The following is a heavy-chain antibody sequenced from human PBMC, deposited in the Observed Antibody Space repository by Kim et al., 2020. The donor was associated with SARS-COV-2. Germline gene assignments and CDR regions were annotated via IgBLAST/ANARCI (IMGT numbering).Heavy chain of an antibody. CDR3: ARSIEVDY. CDR2: GGST. D-gene: IGHD6-6*01. V-gene: IGHV3-23*01. Sequence: GGSTYYADSVKGRFTISRDNSKNTLYMQMNSLRAEDTAVYYCARSIEVDYWGQGTLVTVSS. J-gene: IGHJ4*02.